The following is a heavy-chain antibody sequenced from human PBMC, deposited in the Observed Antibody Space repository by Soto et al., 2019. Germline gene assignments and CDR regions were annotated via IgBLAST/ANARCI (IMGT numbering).Heavy chain of an antibody. J-gene: IGHJ4*02. Sequence: EVRVLESGGGLVQPGGCLRLSCAASGFTFSSYAMSWVRQGPGKGLEWVSSISERGGGTYYADAVKGRFTISRDNSKSTLYLQMNSLRAEDTAVYYCAKPIQPAIRGGGDYWGQGTLVTVSS. D-gene: IGHD3-10*01. CDR1: GFTFSSYA. V-gene: IGHV3-23*01. CDR2: ISERGGGT. CDR3: AKPIQPAIRGGGDY.